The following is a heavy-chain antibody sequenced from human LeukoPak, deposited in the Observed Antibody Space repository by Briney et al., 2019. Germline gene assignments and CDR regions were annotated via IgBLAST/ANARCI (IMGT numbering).Heavy chain of an antibody. CDR3: AKSSLQVTAVADRFDY. J-gene: IGHJ4*02. V-gene: IGHV3-23*01. Sequence: GGTLRLSCAASGFTFSSYAMTWVRQAPGKGLEWVSTIEGCENSTYYTDSVKGRFTISRDNSKNTLYLQMNSLRAEDTAVYYCAKSSLQVTAVADRFDYWGQGTVVTVSS. D-gene: IGHD6-19*01. CDR1: GFTFSSYA. CDR2: IEGCENST.